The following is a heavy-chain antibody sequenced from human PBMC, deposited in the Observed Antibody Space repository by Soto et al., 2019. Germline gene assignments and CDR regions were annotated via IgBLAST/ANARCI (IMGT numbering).Heavy chain of an antibody. Sequence: EVQLLESGGGLVQPGGSLRLSCAASGFTFSSYAMNWVRQAPGKGLEWVSVISGTGGITYHADSVKGRFTIFRDNSKNTLYLQMDSLRAEDTAVYFCAKEETVISHYYYYYGMDVWGQGTTVTVSS. J-gene: IGHJ6*02. CDR3: AKEETVISHYYYYYGMDV. CDR2: ISGTGGIT. CDR1: GFTFSSYA. V-gene: IGHV3-23*01. D-gene: IGHD4-4*01.